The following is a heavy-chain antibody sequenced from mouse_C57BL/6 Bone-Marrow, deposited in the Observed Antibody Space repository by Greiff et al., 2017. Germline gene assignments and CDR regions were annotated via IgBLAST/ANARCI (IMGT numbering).Heavy chain of an antibody. Sequence: QVQLQQSGAELVRPGASVKLSCKASGYTFTDYYINWVKQRPGQGLEWIARIYPGSGNTYYNEKFKGKATLTAEKSSSTAYMQLSSLTSEDSAVYFCARVPQDYGSRYYAMDYWGQGTSVTVSS. D-gene: IGHD1-1*01. CDR1: GYTFTDYY. J-gene: IGHJ4*01. CDR3: ARVPQDYGSRYYAMDY. CDR2: IYPGSGNT. V-gene: IGHV1-76*01.